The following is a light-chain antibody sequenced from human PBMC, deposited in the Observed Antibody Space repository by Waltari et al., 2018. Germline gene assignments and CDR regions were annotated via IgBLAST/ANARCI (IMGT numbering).Light chain of an antibody. CDR2: EGS. V-gene: IGLV2-23*03. CDR3: CSYAGSSTVVV. J-gene: IGLJ2*01. Sequence: QSALTPPASVPGSPGQSITISCTGTSSAVGTYNLVSWYQPHPGKAPKPMLYEGSKRPSGVSNRFSGSKSGNTASLTISGLQAEDEADYYCCSYAGSSTVVVFGGGTKLTVL. CDR1: SSAVGTYNL.